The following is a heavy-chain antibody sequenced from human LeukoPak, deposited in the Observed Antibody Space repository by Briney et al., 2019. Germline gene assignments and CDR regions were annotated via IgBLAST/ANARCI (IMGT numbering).Heavy chain of an antibody. CDR1: GGSISSYY. Sequence: SETLSLTCTVSGGSISSYYWSWIRQPPGEGLEWIGYIYYSGSTNYNPSLKSRVTISVDTSKNQFSLKLSSVTAADTAVYYCARNRVVAAPNFDYWGQGTLVTVSS. D-gene: IGHD2-15*01. CDR2: IYYSGST. CDR3: ARNRVVAAPNFDY. J-gene: IGHJ4*02. V-gene: IGHV4-59*01.